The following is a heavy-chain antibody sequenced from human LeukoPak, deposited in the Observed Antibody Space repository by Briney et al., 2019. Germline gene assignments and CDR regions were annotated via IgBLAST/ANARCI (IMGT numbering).Heavy chain of an antibody. CDR2: INGGGSLI. J-gene: IGHJ6*03. Sequence: KSGGSLRLSCAASGFIFSRDSMNWVRQAPGKGLEWVAYINGGGSLIYYADSVRGRFTISRDNAKNSLYLQMNSLRAEDTAVYYCAKGPTLAGSYYYYMDVWGKGTTVTVSS. V-gene: IGHV3-48*01. CDR3: AKGPTLAGSYYYYMDV. CDR1: GFIFSRDS.